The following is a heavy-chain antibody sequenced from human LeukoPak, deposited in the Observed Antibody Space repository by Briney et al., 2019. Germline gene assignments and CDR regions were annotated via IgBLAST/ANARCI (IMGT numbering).Heavy chain of an antibody. CDR1: GGSISSSSYY. CDR2: FYYSGST. CDR3: ARGADWRWLQSLYYYYYMDV. J-gene: IGHJ6*03. Sequence: SETLSLTCTVSGGSISSSSYYWGWIRQPPGRGLEWIGSFYYSGSTYQNPSLKSRVTISVDTSKNQFSLKLTSVTAADTAVYYCARGADWRWLQSLYYYYYMDVWGKGTTVTVSS. V-gene: IGHV4-39*07. D-gene: IGHD5-24*01.